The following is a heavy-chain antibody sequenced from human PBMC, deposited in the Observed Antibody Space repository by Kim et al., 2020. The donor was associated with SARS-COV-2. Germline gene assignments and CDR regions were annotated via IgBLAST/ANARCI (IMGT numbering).Heavy chain of an antibody. CDR2: IYYSGST. D-gene: IGHD3-9*01. CDR1: GGSISSGGYY. J-gene: IGHJ2*01. V-gene: IGHV4-31*03. Sequence: SETLSLTCTVSGGSISSGGYYWSWIRQHPGKGLEWIVYIYYSGSTYYNPSLKSRVTISVDTSKNQFSLKLSSVTAADTAVYYCARDRAPTLRYFDCTQYWYFDLWGRGTLAT. CDR3: ARDRAPTLRYFDCTQYWYFDL.